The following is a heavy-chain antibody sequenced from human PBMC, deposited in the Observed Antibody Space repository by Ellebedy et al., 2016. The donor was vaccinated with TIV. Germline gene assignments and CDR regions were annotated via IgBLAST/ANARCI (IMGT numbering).Heavy chain of an antibody. CDR2: ITGISSTI. J-gene: IGHJ4*02. CDR3: ARGGYGDY. V-gene: IGHV3-48*02. D-gene: IGHD5-12*01. CDR1: GFTFSSYS. Sequence: GESLKISCAASGFTFSSYSMNWVRQAPGKGLEWVSYITGISSTIYYADSVKGRFTISRDNAKNSLYLQMKSLRDEDTAVYYCARGGYGDYWGQGTLVTVSS.